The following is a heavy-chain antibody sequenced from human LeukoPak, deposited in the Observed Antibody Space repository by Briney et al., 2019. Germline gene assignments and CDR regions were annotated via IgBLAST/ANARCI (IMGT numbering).Heavy chain of an antibody. D-gene: IGHD2-15*01. V-gene: IGHV1-18*04. Sequence: VASVKVSCKASGYTFTGYYMHWVRQAPGQGLEWMGWISAYNGNTNYAQKLQGRVTLTTDTSTSTAYMELRSLRSDDTAVYYCAREGYCSGGTCYSTMNWFDPWGQGTLVTVSS. CDR3: AREGYCSGGTCYSTMNWFDP. CDR2: ISAYNGNT. CDR1: GYTFTGYY. J-gene: IGHJ5*02.